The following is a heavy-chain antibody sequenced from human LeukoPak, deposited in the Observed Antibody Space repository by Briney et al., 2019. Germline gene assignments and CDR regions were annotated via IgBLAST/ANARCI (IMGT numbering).Heavy chain of an antibody. D-gene: IGHD6-6*01. V-gene: IGHV1-2*02. CDR3: ARDRNSGSSLDI. CDR2: IYPYSGDT. J-gene: IGHJ3*02. CDR1: GYTXTGYY. Sequence: ASVTVSCKASGYTXTGYYIHWVRQAPGQGLEWMGWIYPYSGDTNYAQNFQGRVTMTRDTSISTAYMELSSLKSDDTAVYYCARDRNSGSSLDIWGQGTMLTVPS.